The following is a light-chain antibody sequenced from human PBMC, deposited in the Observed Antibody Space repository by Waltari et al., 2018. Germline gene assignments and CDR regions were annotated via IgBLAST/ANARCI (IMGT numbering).Light chain of an antibody. CDR1: PSVSSY. J-gene: IGKJ2*01. CDR3: QQRSNWPQYT. V-gene: IGKV3-11*01. Sequence: EIVLTQSPATLSLSPGERATLSCRVSPSVSSYLAWYQHKPGQARRLHIYDASKTATGIPARFSGSGSGTDFSLTISSLEPEDVAVYYCQQRSNWPQYTFGQGTKLEIK. CDR2: DAS.